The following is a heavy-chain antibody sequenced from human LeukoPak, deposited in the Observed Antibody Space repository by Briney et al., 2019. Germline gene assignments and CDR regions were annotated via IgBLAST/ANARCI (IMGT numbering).Heavy chain of an antibody. CDR3: ARDVPGELSPVYYYYYYYMDV. V-gene: IGHV3-30*04. Sequence: PGGSLRLSCAASGFTFSNYAMHWVRQAPGKGLEWVAVISHDGSDKYYADSVKGRFTISRDNAKNSLYLQINSLRAEDTAVYYCARDVPGELSPVYYYYYYYMDVWGKGTTVTVSS. CDR1: GFTFSNYA. J-gene: IGHJ6*03. CDR2: ISHDGSDK. D-gene: IGHD3-10*01.